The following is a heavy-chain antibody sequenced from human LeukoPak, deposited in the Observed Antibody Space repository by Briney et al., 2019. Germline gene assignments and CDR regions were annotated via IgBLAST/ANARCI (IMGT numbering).Heavy chain of an antibody. D-gene: IGHD6-19*01. CDR3: AFPRPHIAVAASELNDY. CDR2: ISSSSSYI. V-gene: IGHV3-21*01. Sequence: PGGSLRLSYAASGFTFSSYRMNWVRQAPGKGLEWVSAISSSSSYIYYADSVKGRFTISRDNAKNSLYLQMNSLRAEDTAVYYCAFPRPHIAVAASELNDYWGQGTLVTVSS. CDR1: GFTFSSYR. J-gene: IGHJ4*02.